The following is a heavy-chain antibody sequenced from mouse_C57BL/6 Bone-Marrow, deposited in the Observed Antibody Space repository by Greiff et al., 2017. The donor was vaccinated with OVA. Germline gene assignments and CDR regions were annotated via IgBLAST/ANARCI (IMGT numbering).Heavy chain of an antibody. V-gene: IGHV3-1*01. Sequence: DVQLVESGPGMVKPSQSLSLTCTVTGYSITSGYDWHWIRHFPGNKLEWMGYISYSGSTNYNPSLKSRISITHDTSKNHFFLKLNSVTTEDTATYYCARADSPYAMDYWGQGTSVTVSS. J-gene: IGHJ4*01. D-gene: IGHD6-1*01. CDR2: ISYSGST. CDR3: ARADSPYAMDY. CDR1: GYSITSGYD.